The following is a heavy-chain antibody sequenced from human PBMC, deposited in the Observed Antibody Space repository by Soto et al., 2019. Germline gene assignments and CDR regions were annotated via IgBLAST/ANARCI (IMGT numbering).Heavy chain of an antibody. CDR3: ARGHYDFWSGYFATIDY. J-gene: IGHJ4*02. D-gene: IGHD3-3*01. V-gene: IGHV4-59*08. CDR1: GGSISNYY. CDR2: IHYSGNT. Sequence: SETLSLTCTVSGGSISNYYWSWIRQPPGKGLEWIGYIHYSGNTKYNPSLKSRVTISADTSKNQFSLKLSSVTAADTAVYYCARGHYDFWSGYFATIDYWGQGTLVTISS.